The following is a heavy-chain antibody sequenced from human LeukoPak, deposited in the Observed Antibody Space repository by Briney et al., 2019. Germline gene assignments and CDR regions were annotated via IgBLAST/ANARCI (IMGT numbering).Heavy chain of an antibody. CDR3: ARVIGYSYGLGWFDP. D-gene: IGHD5-18*01. V-gene: IGHV4-34*01. J-gene: IGHJ5*02. CDR2: INHSGST. Sequence: SETLSLTCAVYGGSFGGYYWSWIRQPPGKGLEWIGEINHSGSTNYNPSLKSRVTISVDTSKNQFSLKLSSVTAADTAVYYCARVIGYSYGLGWFDPWGQGTLVTVSS. CDR1: GGSFGGYY.